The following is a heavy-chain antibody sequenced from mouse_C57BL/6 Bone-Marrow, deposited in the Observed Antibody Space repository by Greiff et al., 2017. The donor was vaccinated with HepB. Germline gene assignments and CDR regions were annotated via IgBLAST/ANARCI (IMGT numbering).Heavy chain of an antibody. V-gene: IGHV5-15*04. CDR1: GFTFSDYG. J-gene: IGHJ4*01. CDR2: ISNLAYSI. CDR3: ARRYHYYAMDY. Sequence: DVMLVESGGGLVQPGGSLKLSCAASGFTFSDYGMAWVRQAPRKGPEWVAFISNLAYSIYYADTVTGRFTIARENAKNTLYLEMSSLRSEDTAMYYGARRYHYYAMDYWGQGTSVTVSS.